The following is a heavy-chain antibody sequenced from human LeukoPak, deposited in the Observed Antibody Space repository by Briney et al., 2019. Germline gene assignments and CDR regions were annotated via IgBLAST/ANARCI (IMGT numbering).Heavy chain of an antibody. V-gene: IGHV4-30-4*01. Sequence: SQTLSLTCTVSGGSISSGDYYWSWIRQPPGKGLEWIGYIYYSGSTYYNPSLKSRVTISVDTSKNQFSLKLSSVTAADTAVYYCARDLGYSYGIDYWGQGTLVTVSS. CDR1: GGSISSGDYY. CDR2: IYYSGST. D-gene: IGHD5-18*01. J-gene: IGHJ4*02. CDR3: ARDLGYSYGIDY.